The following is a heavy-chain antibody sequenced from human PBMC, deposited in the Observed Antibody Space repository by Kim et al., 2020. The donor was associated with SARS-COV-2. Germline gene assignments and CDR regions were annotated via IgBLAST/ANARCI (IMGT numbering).Heavy chain of an antibody. Sequence: SVKVSCKASGGTFSSYAISWVRQAPGQGLEWMGGIIPIFGTANYAQKFQGRVTITADESTSTAYMELSSLRSEDTAVYYCAREEDIVVVPAAEYDYVWGSYRYRLDYWGQGTLVTISS. V-gene: IGHV1-69*13. J-gene: IGHJ4*02. CDR2: IIPIFGTA. CDR3: AREEDIVVVPAAEYDYVWGSYRYRLDY. D-gene: IGHD3-16*02. CDR1: GGTFSSYA.